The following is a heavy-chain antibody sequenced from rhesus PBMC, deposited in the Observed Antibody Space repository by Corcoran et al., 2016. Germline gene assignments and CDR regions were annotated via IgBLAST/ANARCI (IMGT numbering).Heavy chain of an antibody. Sequence: QLQLQESGPGLVKPSETLSLTCAVSGASISSKFWSWVRQPPGKGLEWIGRFSPCSGSTDYNPSIKSRVTISRDTSKNQFSLTLNSVTAADTAVYYCATQGLTDFDYWGQGLLVTVSS. J-gene: IGHJ4*01. CDR3: ATQGLTDFDY. V-gene: IGHV4-173*01. CDR1: GASISSKF. CDR2: FSPCSGST. D-gene: IGHD7-45*01.